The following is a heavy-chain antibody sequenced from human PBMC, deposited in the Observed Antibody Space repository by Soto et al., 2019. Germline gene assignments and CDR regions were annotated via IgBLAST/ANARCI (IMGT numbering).Heavy chain of an antibody. D-gene: IGHD2-21*02. V-gene: IGHV3-23*01. CDR3: AKDVRKWVETFDY. CDR2: ISAGGVGT. CDR1: GFTLTRSS. J-gene: IGHJ4*01. Sequence: PGGSLRLSGAVSGFTLTRSSVSWVRQAPGKGLEWVSGISAGGVGTYYADSVKGRFTISRDVAKNTVYLQMNGLRVEDTAVYYCAKDVRKWVETFDYLGHAILVTVSS.